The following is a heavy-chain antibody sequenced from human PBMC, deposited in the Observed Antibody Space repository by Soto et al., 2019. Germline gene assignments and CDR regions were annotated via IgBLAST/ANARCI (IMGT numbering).Heavy chain of an antibody. CDR1: GGSFSGYY. J-gene: IGHJ4*02. V-gene: IGHV4-34*01. D-gene: IGHD6-19*01. CDR3: ARAGGSGAVAVDY. Sequence: SETLSLTCAVYGGSFSGYYLSWIRQPPGKGLEWIGEINHSGSTNYNPSLKSRVTISVDTSKNQFSLKLSSVTAADTAVYYCARAGGSGAVAVDYWGQGTLVTVSS. CDR2: INHSGST.